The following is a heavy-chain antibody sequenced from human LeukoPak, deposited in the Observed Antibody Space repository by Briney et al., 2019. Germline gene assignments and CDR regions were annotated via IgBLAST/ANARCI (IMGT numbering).Heavy chain of an antibody. J-gene: IGHJ4*02. Sequence: GGSQTLLCGPSVHPLDHFPKHCLRRAREKAGEWVSFINGGCDSTHYADSVKDPFSSSRDNSKNSLYLQMNSSRTEDTALYYCAKVLGYYDSSGYYQEAGFDYWGQGTLVTASS. V-gene: IGHV3-43*01. D-gene: IGHD3-22*01. CDR3: AKVLGYYDSSGYYQEAGFDY. CDR2: INGGCDST. CDR1: VHPLDHFP.